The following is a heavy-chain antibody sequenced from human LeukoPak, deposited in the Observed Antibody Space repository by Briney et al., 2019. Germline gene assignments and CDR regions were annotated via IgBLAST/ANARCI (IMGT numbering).Heavy chain of an antibody. CDR2: IYHSGST. J-gene: IGHJ4*02. Sequence: SQTLSLTCAVSGGSISSGGYSWSWIRQPPGKGLEWIGYIYHSGSTNYNPSLKSRVTISVDKSKNQFSLKLSSVTAADTAVYYCARFGVVVPAALYWGQGTLVTVSS. CDR3: ARFGVVVPAALY. V-gene: IGHV4-30-2*01. D-gene: IGHD2-2*01. CDR1: GGSISSGGYS.